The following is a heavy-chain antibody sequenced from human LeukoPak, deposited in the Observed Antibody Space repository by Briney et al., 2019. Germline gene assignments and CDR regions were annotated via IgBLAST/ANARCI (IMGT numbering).Heavy chain of an antibody. CDR2: IKQDGSEK. CDR3: AKDGRRIQLWLRFGNWFDP. J-gene: IGHJ5*02. Sequence: PGGSLRLSCAASGFTFSSYWMSWVRQAPGKGLEWVANIKQDGSEKYYVDSVKGRFTISRDNAKNSLYLQMNSLRAEDTAVYYCAKDGRRIQLWLRFGNWFDPWGQGTLVTVSS. V-gene: IGHV3-7*03. CDR1: GFTFSSYW. D-gene: IGHD5-18*01.